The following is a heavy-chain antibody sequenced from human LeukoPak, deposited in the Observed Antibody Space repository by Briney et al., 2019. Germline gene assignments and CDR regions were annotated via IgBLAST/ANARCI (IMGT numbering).Heavy chain of an antibody. CDR1: GGSISSYY. CDR3: ARIGHEDYYFDY. V-gene: IGHV4-59*01. Sequence: PSETLSLTCTVSGGSISSYYWSWIRQPPGKGLEWIGYIYYSGSTNYNPSLKSRVTISVDTSKNQSSLKLSSVTAADTAVYYCARIGHEDYYFDYWGQGTLVTVSS. CDR2: IYYSGST. J-gene: IGHJ4*02.